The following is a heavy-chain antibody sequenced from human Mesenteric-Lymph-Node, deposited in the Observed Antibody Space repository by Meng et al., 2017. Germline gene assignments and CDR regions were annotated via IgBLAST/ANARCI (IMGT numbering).Heavy chain of an antibody. CDR3: AREYSSGWYDY. V-gene: IGHV3-23*01. D-gene: IGHD6-19*01. Sequence: GESLKISCAASGFTITNYAMSWARQAPRKGLEWVSAVTASGGTTYYADSVKGRFTISRDNSERTLYLQMTSLRAEDTAVYYCAREYSSGWYDYWGQGTLVTVSS. CDR1: GFTITNYA. CDR2: VTASGGTT. J-gene: IGHJ4*02.